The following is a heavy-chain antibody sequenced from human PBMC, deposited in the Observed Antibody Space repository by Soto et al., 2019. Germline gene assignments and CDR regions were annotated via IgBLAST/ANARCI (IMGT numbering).Heavy chain of an antibody. CDR3: ARESAGYDILTGYYSYYGMDV. CDR2: IYYSGST. CDR1: GGSISSYY. V-gene: IGHV4-59*01. J-gene: IGHJ6*02. D-gene: IGHD3-9*01. Sequence: SETLSLTCTVSGGSISSYYWSWIRQPPGKGLEWIGYIYYSGSTNYNPSLKSRVTISVDTFKNQFSLKLSSVTAADTAVYYCARESAGYDILTGYYSYYGMDVWGQGTTVTVSS.